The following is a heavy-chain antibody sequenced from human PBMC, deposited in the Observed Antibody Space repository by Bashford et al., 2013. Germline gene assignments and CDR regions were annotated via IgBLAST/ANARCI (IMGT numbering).Heavy chain of an antibody. V-gene: IGHV3-9*01. J-gene: IGHJ3*02. CDR2: IRWDSGNI. CDR3: ARAYMAVAGNDGFDI. D-gene: IGHD6-19*01. Sequence: VRQAPGKGLEWVSGIRWDSGNIGYAVSVKGRFTVSRDNAKNCLYLQMNSLRTEDTALYYCARAYMAVAGNDGFDIWGQGTMVTVSS.